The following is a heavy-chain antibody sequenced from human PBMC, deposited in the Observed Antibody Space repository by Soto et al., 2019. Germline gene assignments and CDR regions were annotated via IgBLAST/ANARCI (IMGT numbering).Heavy chain of an antibody. V-gene: IGHV4-39*01. D-gene: IGHD6-13*01. Sequence: ASETLSLTCTVSGGSISSSSYYWGWIRQPPGKGLEWIGSIYYSGSTYYNPSLKSRVTISVDTSKNQFSLKLSSVTAADTAVYSCASGLGAAAGYYYYYMDVWGKGTTVTVSS. CDR2: IYYSGST. CDR1: GGSISSSSYY. CDR3: ASGLGAAAGYYYYYMDV. J-gene: IGHJ6*03.